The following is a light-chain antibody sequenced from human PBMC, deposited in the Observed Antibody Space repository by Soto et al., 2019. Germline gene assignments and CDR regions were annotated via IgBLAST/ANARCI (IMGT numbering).Light chain of an antibody. CDR1: SSNIGSNT. J-gene: IGLJ2*01. V-gene: IGLV1-44*01. Sequence: QLVLTRPPSASGTPGQRVTISCSGSSSNIGSNTVDWYRQLPGTAPKLLIFFNNQRPSGVPDRFSGSKSGTSASLAISGLQSEDEADYYCAAWDDSLNGVVFGGGTKLTVL. CDR3: AAWDDSLNGVV. CDR2: FNN.